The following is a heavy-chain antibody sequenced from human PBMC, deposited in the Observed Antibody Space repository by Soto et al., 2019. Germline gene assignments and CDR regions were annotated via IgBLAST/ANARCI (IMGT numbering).Heavy chain of an antibody. V-gene: IGHV3-33*01. D-gene: IGHD2-15*01. J-gene: IGHJ4*02. CDR2: IWYDGSNK. CDR3: ARGPCSGGSCYSTFFDY. CDR1: GFTFSSYG. Sequence: PGGSLRLSCAASGFTFSSYGMHWVRQAPGKGLEWVAVIWYDGSNKYYADSVKGRFTISRDNSKNTLYLQMNSLRAEDTAVYYCARGPCSGGSCYSTFFDYWGQGTLVTV.